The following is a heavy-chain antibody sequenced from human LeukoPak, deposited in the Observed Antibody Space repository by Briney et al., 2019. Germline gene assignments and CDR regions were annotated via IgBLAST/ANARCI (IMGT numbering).Heavy chain of an antibody. CDR1: GGSFSGYY. V-gene: IGHV4-34*01. D-gene: IGHD2-2*01. J-gene: IGHJ4*02. CDR3: ARRSGVVVRHSYYFDY. Sequence: SETLSLSCAVYGGSFSGYYWSWIRQPPGKGLEWIGEINHSGSTNYNPSLKSRVTISVDTSKNQFSLKLSSVTAADTAVYYCARRSGVVVRHSYYFDYWGQGTLVTVSS. CDR2: INHSGST.